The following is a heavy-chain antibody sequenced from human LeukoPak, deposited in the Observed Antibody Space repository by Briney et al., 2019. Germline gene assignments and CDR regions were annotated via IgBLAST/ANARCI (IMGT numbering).Heavy chain of an antibody. D-gene: IGHD6-6*01. CDR1: GFTFSSYA. V-gene: IGHV3-23*01. J-gene: IGHJ4*02. Sequence: GGSLRLSCAASGFTFSSYAMSWVRQAPGKGLEWVSAISGSGGSTYYADSVKGRFTISRDNSKNTLYLQMNSLRAEDTAVYYCARGGEYSSSGMDYWGQGTLVTVSS. CDR2: ISGSGGST. CDR3: ARGGEYSSSGMDY.